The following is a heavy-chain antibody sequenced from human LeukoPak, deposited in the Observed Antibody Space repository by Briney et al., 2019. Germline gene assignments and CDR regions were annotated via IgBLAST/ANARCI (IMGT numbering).Heavy chain of an antibody. CDR1: GFSFSSYG. D-gene: IGHD2-2*01. J-gene: IGHJ1*01. Sequence: PGGSLRLSCAASGFSFSSYGMHWVRQAPGKGLEGVAVLWSDGSNKYYADSVKGRFTISRDNSKNTLYLQMNSLRAEDTAVYYCAKDVYQLPEYFQHWGQGTLVTVSS. CDR3: AKDVYQLPEYFQH. V-gene: IGHV3-33*03. CDR2: LWSDGSNK.